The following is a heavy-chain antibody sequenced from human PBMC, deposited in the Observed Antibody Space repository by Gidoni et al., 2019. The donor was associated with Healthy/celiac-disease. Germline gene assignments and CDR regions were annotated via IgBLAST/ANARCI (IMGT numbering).Heavy chain of an antibody. J-gene: IGHJ5*02. CDR1: GYTFTSYD. Sequence: QVQLVQSGAEVKKPGASGKVSCKASGYTFTSYDINWVRQATGQGLEWMGWMNPNSGNTGYAQKFQGRVTMTRTTSISTAYIELSSLRSEDTAVYYCARGRGMVRGVIRKYNWFDPWGQGTLVTVSS. D-gene: IGHD3-10*01. CDR3: ARGRGMVRGVIRKYNWFDP. CDR2: MNPNSGNT. V-gene: IGHV1-8*01.